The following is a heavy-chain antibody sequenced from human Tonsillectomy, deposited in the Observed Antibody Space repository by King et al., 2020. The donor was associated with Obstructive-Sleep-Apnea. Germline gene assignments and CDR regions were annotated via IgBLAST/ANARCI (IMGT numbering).Heavy chain of an antibody. V-gene: IGHV3-30*09. CDR2: ISYDGSFK. D-gene: IGHD3-22*01. CDR1: GFTFSNYA. Sequence: VQLVESGGGVVQPGRSLRLSCAASGFTFSNYAMHWVRQAPGKGLEWVAVISYDGSFKYYAESVRGPFVISRDNSKNTLYLQMDSLRPEDTAVYYCARVREPFFDSSRGDYYGLDVWGQGATVTVS. CDR3: ARVREPFFDSSRGDYYGLDV. J-gene: IGHJ6*02.